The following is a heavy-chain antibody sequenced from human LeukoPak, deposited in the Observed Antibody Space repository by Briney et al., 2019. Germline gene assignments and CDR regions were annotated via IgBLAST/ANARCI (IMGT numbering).Heavy chain of an antibody. CDR3: ANEGSVAGFDY. V-gene: IGHV3-23*01. CDR1: GFTFSSFA. Sequence: GGSLRLSCAASGFTFSSFAMSWVRQAPGKGLTWVSSIRGSGGSPNYADSVKGRFTISRDNSKNTLYLQMNSLRADDTAVYYCANEGSVAGFDYWGQGILVTVSS. CDR2: IRGSGGSP. J-gene: IGHJ4*02. D-gene: IGHD6-19*01.